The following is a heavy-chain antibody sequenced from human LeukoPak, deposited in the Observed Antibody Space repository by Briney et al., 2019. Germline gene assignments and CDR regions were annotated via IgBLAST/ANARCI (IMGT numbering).Heavy chain of an antibody. D-gene: IGHD3-10*01. V-gene: IGHV4-61*02. CDR1: GGSISSGSYY. CDR2: IYTSGST. J-gene: IGHJ6*04. Sequence: SQTLSLTCTVSGGSISSGSYYWSWIRQPAGKGLEWIGRIYTSGSTNYNPSLQSRVTISVDTSKNQFSLKLSSVTAADTAVYYCARDRGILDVWGKGTTVTVSS. CDR3: ARDRGILDV.